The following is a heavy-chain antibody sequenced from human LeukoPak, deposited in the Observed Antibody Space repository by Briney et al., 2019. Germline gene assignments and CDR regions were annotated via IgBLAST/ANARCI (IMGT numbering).Heavy chain of an antibody. Sequence: QPGGSLRLSCAASGFTFSSYAMHWVRQAPGKGLEWVAVISYDGSNKYYADSVKGRFTISRDNSKNTLYLQMNSLRAEDTAVYYCARSVGGSRTPFDYWGQGTLVTVSS. CDR3: ARSVGGSRTPFDY. CDR2: ISYDGSNK. J-gene: IGHJ4*02. CDR1: GFTFSSYA. D-gene: IGHD1-26*01. V-gene: IGHV3-30-3*01.